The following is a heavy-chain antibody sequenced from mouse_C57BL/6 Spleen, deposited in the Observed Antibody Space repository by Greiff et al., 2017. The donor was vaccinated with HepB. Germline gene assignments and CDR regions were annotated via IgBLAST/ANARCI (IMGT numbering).Heavy chain of an antibody. V-gene: IGHV1-54*01. CDR2: INPGSGGT. J-gene: IGHJ4*01. CDR3: ARGGLLRPMDY. D-gene: IGHD1-2*01. CDR1: GYAFTNYL. Sequence: VQLQQSGAELVRPGTSVKVSCKASGYAFTNYLIEWVKQRPGQGLEWIGVINPGSGGTNYNEKFKGKATLTADKSSSTAYMQLSSLTSEDSAVYFCARGGLLRPMDYWGQGTSVTVSS.